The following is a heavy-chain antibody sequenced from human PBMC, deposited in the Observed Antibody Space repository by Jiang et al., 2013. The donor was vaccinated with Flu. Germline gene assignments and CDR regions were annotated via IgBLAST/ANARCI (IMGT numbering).Heavy chain of an antibody. CDR1: GGSFSGYY. V-gene: IGHV4-34*01. J-gene: IGHJ4*02. D-gene: IGHD3-9*01. CDR2: INHSGST. Sequence: GSGLVKPSETLSLTCTVSGGSFSGYYWSWIRQPPGKGLEWIGEINHSGSTNYNPSLKSRVTISVDTSKNQFSLKLSSVTAADTAVYYCARAGYDILTGYYPGDYWGQGTLVTVSS. CDR3: ARAGYDILTGYYPGDY.